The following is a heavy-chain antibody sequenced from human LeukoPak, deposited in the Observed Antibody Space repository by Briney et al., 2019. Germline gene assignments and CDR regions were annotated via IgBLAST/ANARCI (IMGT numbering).Heavy chain of an antibody. V-gene: IGHV3-7*01. Sequence: GGSLRLSCAASGFTFSSYWMSWVRQAPGKGLEWVANIKQDGSEKYYVDSVKGRFTISRDNAKNSLYLQMNSLRAEDTAVYYCARAEDCSSTSCQGYFDYWGQGTLVTVSS. CDR1: GFTFSSYW. D-gene: IGHD2-2*01. J-gene: IGHJ4*02. CDR3: ARAEDCSSTSCQGYFDY. CDR2: IKQDGSEK.